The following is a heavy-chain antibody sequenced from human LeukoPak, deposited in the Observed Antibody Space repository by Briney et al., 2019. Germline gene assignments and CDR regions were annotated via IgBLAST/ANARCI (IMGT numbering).Heavy chain of an antibody. CDR3: ARGSITIFGVVPRHMDV. CDR2: IYYSGST. CDR1: GGSISSGGYY. D-gene: IGHD3-3*01. J-gene: IGHJ6*03. V-gene: IGHV4-61*08. Sequence: SETLSLTCTVSGGSISSGGYYWSWIRQPPGKGLEWIGYIYYSGSTNYNPSLKSRVTISVDTSKNQFSLKLSSVTAADTAVYYCARGSITIFGVVPRHMDVWGKGTTVTVSS.